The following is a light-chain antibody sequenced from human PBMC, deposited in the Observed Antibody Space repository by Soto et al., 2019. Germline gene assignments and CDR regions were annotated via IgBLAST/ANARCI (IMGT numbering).Light chain of an antibody. CDR1: QGISNY. Sequence: DIQMTQSPSSLSASVGDRVTITCRASQGISNYLAWYQQKPGKVPKLLIYAASTVPSEVSSRFSGSGSGTDFTLTISSLQPEDVATYSCQKYNSAPPWTFGQGTQVEIK. V-gene: IGKV1-27*01. CDR2: AAS. CDR3: QKYNSAPPWT. J-gene: IGKJ1*01.